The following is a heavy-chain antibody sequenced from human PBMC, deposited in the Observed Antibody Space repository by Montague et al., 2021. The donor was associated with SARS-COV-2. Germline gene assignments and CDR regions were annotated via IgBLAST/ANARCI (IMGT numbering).Heavy chain of an antibody. CDR3: AREIIAPDAFDI. CDR2: ISYDGSNK. D-gene: IGHD2-15*01. CDR1: GFTFSSYA. J-gene: IGHJ3*02. V-gene: IGHV3-30-3*01. Sequence: SLRLSCAASGFTFSSYAMHWVRQAPGRGLEWVAVISYDGSNKYYADSVKGRFTISRDNSKNTLYLQMNGLRAEDTAVYYCAREIIAPDAFDIWGQGTMVTVSS.